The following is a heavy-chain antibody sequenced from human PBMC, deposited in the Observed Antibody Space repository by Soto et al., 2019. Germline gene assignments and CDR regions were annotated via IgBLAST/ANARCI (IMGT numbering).Heavy chain of an antibody. CDR2: ISGSGGST. CDR1: GFTFSSYA. CDR3: AKARYCSGGSCYYFDY. Sequence: EVQLLESGGGLVQPGGSLRLSCAASGFTFSSYAMSWVRQAPGKGLEWVSAISGSGGSTYYADSVKGRFTISRDNSKNTLYLQMNSLRAEDTAVYYCAKARYCSGGSCYYFDYWGQGTLVTVSS. D-gene: IGHD2-15*01. V-gene: IGHV3-23*01. J-gene: IGHJ4*02.